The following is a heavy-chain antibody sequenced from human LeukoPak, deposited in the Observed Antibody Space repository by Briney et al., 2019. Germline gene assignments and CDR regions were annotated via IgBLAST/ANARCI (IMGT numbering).Heavy chain of an antibody. V-gene: IGHV3-33*02. J-gene: IGHJ4*02. CDR2: IWNEGNEK. Sequence: PGGSLRLSCEASGFTVRNYGIHWARQAPGKGLEWVAVIWNEGNEKHYADSVKGRFTISKADSTNTAFLQMDGLRGDDTAMYYCAKGARIVWPTPIDSWGQGTLVSVSS. D-gene: IGHD2-21*01. CDR1: GFTVRNYG. CDR3: AKGARIVWPTPIDS.